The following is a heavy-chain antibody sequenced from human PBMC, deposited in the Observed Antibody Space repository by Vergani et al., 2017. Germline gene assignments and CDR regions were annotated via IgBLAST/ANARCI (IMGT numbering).Heavy chain of an antibody. CDR1: GGSISSSSYY. D-gene: IGHD2-15*01. CDR3: ARHVVVVVAGTDWFDP. Sequence: QVQLQESGPGLVKPSETLSLTCTVSGGSISSSSYYWGWIRQPPGKGLEWIGSIYYSGSTYYNPSLKSRVTISVDTSKNQFSLKLSSVTAADTAVYYCARHVVVVVAGTDWFDPWGQGTLVTVSS. V-gene: IGHV4-39*01. J-gene: IGHJ5*02. CDR2: IYYSGST.